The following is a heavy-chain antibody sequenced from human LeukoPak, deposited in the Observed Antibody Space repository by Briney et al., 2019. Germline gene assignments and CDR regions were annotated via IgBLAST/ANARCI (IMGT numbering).Heavy chain of an antibody. D-gene: IGHD7-27*01. CDR3: AGGWGLSYYYYGMDV. CDR2: INHSGST. CDR1: GGSFSGYY. V-gene: IGHV4-34*01. Sequence: SETLSLTCAVYGGSFSGYYWSWIRQPPGKGLEWIGEINHSGSTNYNPSLKSRVTISVDTSKNQFSLKLSSVTAADTAVYYCAGGWGLSYYYYGMDVWGQGTTVTVSS. J-gene: IGHJ6*02.